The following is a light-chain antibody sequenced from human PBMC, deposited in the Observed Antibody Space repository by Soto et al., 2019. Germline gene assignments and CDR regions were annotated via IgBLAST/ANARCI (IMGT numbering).Light chain of an antibody. CDR2: TAS. J-gene: IGKJ3*01. CDR1: QNIRYY. V-gene: IGKV1-39*01. Sequence: DIQMTQSPSYLSASGGDRVTITCRASQNIRYYVNWYQQKPGKAPTLLIYTASNLQTGATSRFSGSGSGSDFTLTISSLQPEDFATYYCQQSYSYPFTFGPGTTVEIK. CDR3: QQSYSYPFT.